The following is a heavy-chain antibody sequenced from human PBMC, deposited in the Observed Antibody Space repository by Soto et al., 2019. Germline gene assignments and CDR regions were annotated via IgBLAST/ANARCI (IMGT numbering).Heavy chain of an antibody. CDR1: RDTYTSYY. CDR2: INPHGGST. V-gene: IGHV1-46*01. Sequence: ASVKVSCKAPRDTYTSYYINWVRQAPGQGLEWMGVINPHGGSTAYAQKFKGRVTLTRDTSASTVYMEVSSLTSEDTAMYYCARSSGGNFGIIIEGTNWFDPWGQGTLVTVSS. D-gene: IGHD1-26*01. J-gene: IGHJ5*02. CDR3: ARSSGGNFGIIIEGTNWFDP.